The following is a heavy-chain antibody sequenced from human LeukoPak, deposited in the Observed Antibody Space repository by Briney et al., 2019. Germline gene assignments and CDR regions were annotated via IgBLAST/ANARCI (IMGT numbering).Heavy chain of an antibody. J-gene: IGHJ3*02. CDR3: ARSGSDAFDI. CDR2: INHSGST. CDR1: GGSFSGYY. V-gene: IGHV4-34*01. D-gene: IGHD3-10*01. Sequence: SSETLSLTCAVYGGSFSGYYWSWIRQPPGKGLEWIGEINHSGSTNYNPSLKSRVTISVDRSKNQFSLKLSSVTAADTAVYYCARSGSDAFDIWGQGTMVTVSS.